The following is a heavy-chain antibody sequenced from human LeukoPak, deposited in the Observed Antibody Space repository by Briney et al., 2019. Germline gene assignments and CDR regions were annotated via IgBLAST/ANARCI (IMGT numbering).Heavy chain of an antibody. CDR1: GYTFTSYY. Sequence: ASVKVSCTASGYTFTSYYINWVRQAPGQGLEWMGWISAYNGITNYAQKLQDRVTMTTDTSTSTAYMELRSLTSDDTAVYYCARVQIAAAGSYYYYGMDVWGQGTTVTVSS. CDR3: ARVQIAAAGSYYYYGMDV. V-gene: IGHV1-18*01. J-gene: IGHJ6*02. D-gene: IGHD6-13*01. CDR2: ISAYNGIT.